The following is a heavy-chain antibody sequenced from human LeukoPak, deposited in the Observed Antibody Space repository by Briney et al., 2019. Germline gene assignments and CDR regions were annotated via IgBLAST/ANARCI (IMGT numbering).Heavy chain of an antibody. D-gene: IGHD2-15*01. CDR3: VRGGGSTCYN. V-gene: IGHV3-74*01. CDR1: GFTFSNNW. J-gene: IGHJ4*02. Sequence: GGSLTLSCAASGFTFSNNWMHWVREATGKGLVWVSRINSDGSSTGYADSVKGLFTISRDNAKNTLYLQMNSLRVEDTAVYYCVRGGGSTCYNWGQGTLVTVSS. CDR2: INSDGSST.